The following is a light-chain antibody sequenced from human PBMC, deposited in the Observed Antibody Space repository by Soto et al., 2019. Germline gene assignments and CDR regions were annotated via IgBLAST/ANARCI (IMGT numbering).Light chain of an antibody. V-gene: IGKV3-20*01. CDR3: QQYGSSGT. J-gene: IGKJ1*01. CDR2: AAS. CDR1: QSVSNNY. Sequence: IVFTQSPSTLSLSPGERATLSCRASQSVSNNYLAWYQQTPGQPTRLINDAASNRATGIPDRFSGSGSAKVFPLTISRLEHEDFAVYYCQQYGSSGTFGQGSKVDIK.